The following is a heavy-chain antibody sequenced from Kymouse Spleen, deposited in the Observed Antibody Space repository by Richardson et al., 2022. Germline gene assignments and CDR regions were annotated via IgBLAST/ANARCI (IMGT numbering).Heavy chain of an antibody. CDR1: GGSISSSSYY. J-gene: IGHJ5*02. Sequence: QLQLQESGPGLVKPSETLSLTCTVSGGSISSSSYYWGWIRQPPGKGLEWIGSIYYSGSTYYNPSLKSRVTISVDTSKNQFSLKLSSVTAADTAVYYCARLITMVRGVSNWFDPWGQGTLVTVSS. CDR2: IYYSGST. D-gene: IGHD3-10*01. V-gene: IGHV4-39*01. CDR3: ARLITMVRGVSNWFDP.